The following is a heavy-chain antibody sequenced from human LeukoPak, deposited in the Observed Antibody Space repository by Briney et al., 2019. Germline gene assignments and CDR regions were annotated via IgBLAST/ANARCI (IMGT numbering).Heavy chain of an antibody. V-gene: IGHV3-23*01. J-gene: IGHJ4*02. D-gene: IGHD3-9*01. CDR3: AKWGDYDVLTGYYVSDF. Sequence: PGGSLRLSSAASGFIFSNYAMYWVRQAPGKGLEWVSAISGRSDNTYYADSVKGRFTLSRDSSKNTLYLQMNSLRADDTAVYYCAKWGDYDVLTGYYVSDFWGQGTLVTVSS. CDR2: ISGRSDNT. CDR1: GFIFSNYA.